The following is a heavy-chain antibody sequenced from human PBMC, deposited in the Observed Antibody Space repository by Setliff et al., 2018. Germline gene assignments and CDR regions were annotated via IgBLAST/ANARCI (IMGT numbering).Heavy chain of an antibody. D-gene: IGHD3-10*01. J-gene: IGHJ4*02. CDR3: AGFYGSGSYLDY. CDR2: IYSSGGS. V-gene: IGHV4-61*02. Sequence: SETLSLTCTVSGGSISSDRYYWSWIRQPAGKALEWIGRIYSSGGSIYNPSLKGRATLSIDASKKQFSLRLSSVTAADTAVYYCAGFYGSGSYLDYWGQGTLVTVPS. CDR1: GGSISSDRYY.